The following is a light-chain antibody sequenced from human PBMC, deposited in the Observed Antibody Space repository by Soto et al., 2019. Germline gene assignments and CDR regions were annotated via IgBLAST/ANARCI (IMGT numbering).Light chain of an antibody. J-gene: IGKJ4*01. Sequence: EIVMTHTPLSSAVTLGQPASISCRSSQSLVHSDGNTYLSSLHVVPGQSPRTLIYKVSNRFSGVPDRFTGSGAETHVTLKISTVEAEDFGTYYCMQNTQFPLTFGGGTKVEI. CDR1: QSLVHSDGNTY. V-gene: IGKV2-24*01. CDR3: MQNTQFPLT. CDR2: KVS.